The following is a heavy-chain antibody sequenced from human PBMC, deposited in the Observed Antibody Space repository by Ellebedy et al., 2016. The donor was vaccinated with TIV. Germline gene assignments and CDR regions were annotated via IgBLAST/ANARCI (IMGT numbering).Heavy chain of an antibody. V-gene: IGHV4-39*01. J-gene: IGHJ4*02. Sequence: SETLSLXCTVSGVSISSSYYCCLLRPPPGKGLAWIGSISYSGSTFYSPSLKSRVTISRDTSKNQFSLKLNSVTAADTAVYYCARPSGGYGDYLYWGQGTLVTVSS. CDR3: ARPSGGYGDYLY. D-gene: IGHD4-17*01. CDR1: GVSISSSYY. CDR2: ISYSGST.